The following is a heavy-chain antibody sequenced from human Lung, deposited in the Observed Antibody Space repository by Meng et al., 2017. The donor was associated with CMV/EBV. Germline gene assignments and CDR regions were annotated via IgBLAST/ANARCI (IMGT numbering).Heavy chain of an antibody. V-gene: IGHV4-34*01. CDR2: VSHSGST. J-gene: IGHJ6*02. CDR1: GGSLSGFY. CDR3: ARGMGYTDMPKLLKSRRPKDYYYGLDV. Sequence: SXTLSLXCAVYGGSLSGFYWTWVRQAPGKGLEWIGAVSHSGSTNHNPSLATRVTMSVDTSKKQFSLQLKSLTAADTAIYYCARGMGYTDMPKLLKSRRPKDYYYGLDVXGQGTPVPSP. D-gene: IGHD2-2*01.